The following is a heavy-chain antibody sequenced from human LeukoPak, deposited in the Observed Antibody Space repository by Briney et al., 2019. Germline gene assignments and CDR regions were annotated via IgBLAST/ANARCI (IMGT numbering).Heavy chain of an antibody. J-gene: IGHJ5*02. Sequence: SVKVSCKASGGTFSSYAISWVRQAPGQGLEWMGRIIPILGIANYAQKFRGRVTITADKSTSTAYMELSSLRSEDTAVYYCARVLSSGWYNWFDPWGQGTLVTVSS. CDR1: GGTFSSYA. V-gene: IGHV1-69*04. CDR3: ARVLSSGWYNWFDP. CDR2: IIPILGIA. D-gene: IGHD6-19*01.